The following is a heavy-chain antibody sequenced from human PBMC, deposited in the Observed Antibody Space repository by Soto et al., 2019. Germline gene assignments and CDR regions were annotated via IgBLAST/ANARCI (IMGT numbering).Heavy chain of an antibody. CDR1: GGSISSGGYY. Sequence: SETLSLTCTVSGGSISSGGYYWSWIRHHPGKGLEWIGYIYYSGSTYYNPSLKSRVTISVDTSKNQFSLKLSSVTAADTAVYYCARLAATHYDFWSDPGHYYGMDVWGQGTTVTVSS. CDR3: ARLAATHYDFWSDPGHYYGMDV. CDR2: IYYSGST. J-gene: IGHJ6*02. D-gene: IGHD3-3*01. V-gene: IGHV4-31*03.